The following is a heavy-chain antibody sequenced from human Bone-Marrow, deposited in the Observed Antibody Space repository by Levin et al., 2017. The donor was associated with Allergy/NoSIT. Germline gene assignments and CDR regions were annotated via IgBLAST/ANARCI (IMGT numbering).Heavy chain of an antibody. D-gene: IGHD2-8*01. CDR1: GFTFSYYE. CDR2: ISYSGTSK. CDR3: ARDCTNGVCYKETMDPAMSALYAMDV. V-gene: IGHV3-48*03. J-gene: IGHJ6*02. Sequence: PGGSLRLSCAASGFTFSYYEMNWVRQSPGKGLEWLSYISYSGTSKYYADSVRGRFTISRDNAKNTLYLQMNSLRAEDTALYYCARDCTNGVCYKETMDPAMSALYAMDVWGQGTTVTVSS.